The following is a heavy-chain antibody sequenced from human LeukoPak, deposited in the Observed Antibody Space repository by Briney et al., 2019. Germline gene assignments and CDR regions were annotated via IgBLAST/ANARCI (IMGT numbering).Heavy chain of an antibody. D-gene: IGHD3-22*01. Sequence: PSETLSLTCAVYGGSFSGYYWSWIRQPPGKGLEWIGEINHSRSTNYNPSLKSRVTISVDTSKNQFSLKLSSVTAADTAVYYCARAATYYYDSSGYYFPYYYYGMDVWGQGTTVTVSS. CDR1: GGSFSGYY. V-gene: IGHV4-34*01. J-gene: IGHJ6*02. CDR2: INHSRST. CDR3: ARAATYYYDSSGYYFPYYYYGMDV.